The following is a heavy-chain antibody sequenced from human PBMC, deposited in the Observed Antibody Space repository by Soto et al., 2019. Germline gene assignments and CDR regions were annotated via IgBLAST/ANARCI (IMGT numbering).Heavy chain of an antibody. J-gene: IGHJ4*02. D-gene: IGHD3-3*01. CDR1: GFTFSSYG. Sequence: GGSLRLSCAASGFTFSSYGMHWVRQAPGKGLEWVAVISYDGSNKYYADSVKGRFTISRDNSKNTLYLQMNSLRGEDTAVYYCARDPQYYDFWSGYSDYWGQGTLVTVSS. CDR3: ARDPQYYDFWSGYSDY. CDR2: ISYDGSNK. V-gene: IGHV3-30*03.